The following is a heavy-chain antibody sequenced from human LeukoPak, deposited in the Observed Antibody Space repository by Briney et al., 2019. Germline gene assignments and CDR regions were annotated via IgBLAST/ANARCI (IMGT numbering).Heavy chain of an antibody. CDR2: IYYSGST. CDR1: GGSISSSSYY. V-gene: IGHV4-39*01. CDR3: ARHGGYSYGRRPYYYYMDV. D-gene: IGHD5-18*01. J-gene: IGHJ6*03. Sequence: SETLSLTCTVSGGSISSSSYYWGWIRQPPGKGLEWIGSIYYSGSTYYNPSLKSRVTISADTSKNQFSLKLSSVTAADTAVYYCARHGGYSYGRRPYYYYMDVWGKGTTVTISS.